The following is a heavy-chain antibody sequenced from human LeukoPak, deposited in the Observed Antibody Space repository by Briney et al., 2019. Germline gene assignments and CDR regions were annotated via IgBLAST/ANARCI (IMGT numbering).Heavy chain of an antibody. D-gene: IGHD3-3*01. Sequence: ASVKVSCKASGYTFTGCYMHWVRQAPGQGLEWMGWINPNSGGTNYAQKFQGRVTMTRDTSISTAYMELSRLRSDDTAVYYCARDWTEYYDFWSGSHWFDPWGQGTLVTVSS. V-gene: IGHV1-2*02. CDR3: ARDWTEYYDFWSGSHWFDP. J-gene: IGHJ5*02. CDR2: INPNSGGT. CDR1: GYTFTGCY.